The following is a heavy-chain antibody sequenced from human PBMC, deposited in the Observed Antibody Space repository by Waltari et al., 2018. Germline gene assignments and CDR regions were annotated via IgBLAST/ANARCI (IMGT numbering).Heavy chain of an antibody. CDR2: ISWNSGSI. CDR3: AKEEGAFDI. Sequence: EVQLVESGGGLVQPGRSLRLSCAASGFTFDDYAMHWVRQAPGKGLEWVSGISWNSGSICYADSVKGRFTISRDNAKNSLYLQMNSLRAEDMALYYCAKEEGAFDIWGQGTMVTVSS. V-gene: IGHV3-9*03. J-gene: IGHJ3*02. CDR1: GFTFDDYA.